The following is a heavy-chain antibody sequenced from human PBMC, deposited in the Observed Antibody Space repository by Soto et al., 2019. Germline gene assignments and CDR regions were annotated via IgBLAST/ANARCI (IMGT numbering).Heavy chain of an antibody. D-gene: IGHD6-6*01. CDR2: IWDEGSNK. Sequence: GGSLRLSCAAPGFTFSSYGMHWVRQAPGKGMEWVAVIWDEGSNKYYADSVKGRFTISRDNSKDTLYLQMNSLRAEDTFVYYCASHALSSSRPSCFSQFAGYYYY. CDR3: ASHALSSSRPSCFSQFAGYYYY. J-gene: IGHJ6*01. V-gene: IGHV3-33*01. CDR1: GFTFSSYG.